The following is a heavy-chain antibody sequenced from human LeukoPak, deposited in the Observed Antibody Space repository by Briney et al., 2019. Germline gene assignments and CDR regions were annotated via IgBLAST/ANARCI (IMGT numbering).Heavy chain of an antibody. Sequence: GGSLRLSCAASGFTVSSNYMSWVRQAPGKGLEWVSVIYSGGSTYYADSVKGRFTISRDNSKNTLYLQMNSLRAEDTAVYYCARDFYSSSLGYYYYYMDVWGKGTTVTISS. V-gene: IGHV3-66*01. CDR2: IYSGGST. CDR1: GFTVSSNY. CDR3: ARDFYSSSLGYYYYYMDV. D-gene: IGHD6-13*01. J-gene: IGHJ6*03.